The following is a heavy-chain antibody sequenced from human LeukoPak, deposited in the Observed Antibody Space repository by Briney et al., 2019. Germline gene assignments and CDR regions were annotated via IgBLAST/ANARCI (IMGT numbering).Heavy chain of an antibody. CDR1: GGSISSYY. J-gene: IGHJ4*02. CDR3: ARVTGYMIEDYFDY. V-gene: IGHV4-59*01. CDR2: IYYSGST. D-gene: IGHD3-22*01. Sequence: SSETLSLTCTVSGGSISSYYWSWIRQPPGKGLEWIGYIYYSGSTNYNPSLKSRVTISVDTSKNQFSLKLRSVTAADTAVYYCARVTGYMIEDYFDYWGQGTLVTVSS.